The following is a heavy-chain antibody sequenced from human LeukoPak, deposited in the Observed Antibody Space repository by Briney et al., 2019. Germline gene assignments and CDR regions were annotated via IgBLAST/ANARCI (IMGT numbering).Heavy chain of an antibody. CDR1: GFTFSNAW. CDR3: TATMVRGVNSFYYFDY. V-gene: IGHV3-15*01. Sequence: AGGSLRLSCAASGFTFSNAWTSWVREAPGKGLEWIGRIKSKTDGGTTDYAAPVKGRFTISRDDSKNTLYLQMNTLKTEDTAVYYCTATMVRGVNSFYYFDYWGQGTLVTVSS. CDR2: IKSKTDGGTT. J-gene: IGHJ4*02. D-gene: IGHD3-10*01.